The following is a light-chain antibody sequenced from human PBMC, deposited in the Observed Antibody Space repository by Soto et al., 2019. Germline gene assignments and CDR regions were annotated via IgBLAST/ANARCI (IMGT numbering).Light chain of an antibody. CDR3: QQYNKGPQWT. CDR1: EGVGTN. Sequence: EVVMTQSPATVSVSPGDSATLSCRASEGVGTNLAWYQQTPGQGPRLLIYATSTRATGIPARFSGGGSGTEFTLTISGLQSEDFAIYYCQQYNKGPQWTFGQGTKVEIK. J-gene: IGKJ1*01. CDR2: ATS. V-gene: IGKV3-15*01.